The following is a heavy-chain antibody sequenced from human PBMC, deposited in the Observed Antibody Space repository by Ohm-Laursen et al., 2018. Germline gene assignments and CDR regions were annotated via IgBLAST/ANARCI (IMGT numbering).Heavy chain of an antibody. J-gene: IGHJ4*02. Sequence: SVKVSCKASGYTFTSLDINWVRQATGQGLEWMGWMSPKNDNTGYAQKFQGRVTMTRDTSINTAYMELSSLTSEDTAVYYCARGVDAGVDYWGQGTLVTVSS. CDR2: MSPKNDNT. V-gene: IGHV1-8*01. CDR3: ARGVDAGVDY. CDR1: GYTFTSLD. D-gene: IGHD1-26*01.